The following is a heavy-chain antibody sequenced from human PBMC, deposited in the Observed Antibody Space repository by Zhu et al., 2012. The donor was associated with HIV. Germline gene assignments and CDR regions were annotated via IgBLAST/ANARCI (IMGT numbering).Heavy chain of an antibody. D-gene: IGHD1-14*01. J-gene: IGHJ4*02. Sequence: QVQLQESGPGLVKPSETLSLICTVSGGSISSTNYYWGWIRQPPGKGLEWIGSVYYSGYTDHNAALKSRVTMSVNTSKNQFSLNLSSVTAADTAVYYCARRGSQSPERVDYYFDYWGQGTLVTVSS. CDR2: VYYSGYT. CDR1: GGSISSTNYY. CDR3: ARRGSQSPERVDYYFDY. V-gene: IGHV4-39*01.